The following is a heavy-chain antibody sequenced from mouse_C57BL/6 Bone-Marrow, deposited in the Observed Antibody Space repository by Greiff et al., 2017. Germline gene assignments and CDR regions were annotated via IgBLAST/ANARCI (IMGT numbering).Heavy chain of an antibody. CDR2: INPNNGGT. D-gene: IGHD2-10*01. J-gene: IGHJ4*01. V-gene: IGHV1-22*01. CDR1: GYTFTDYN. Sequence: EVQLQQSGPELVKPGASVKLSCKASGYTFTDYNMHWVKQSHGKSLEWIGYINPNNGGTSYNQKFKGQVTLTVNKSSSTAYMEHRGLTSEDSAVYYCARRGLLSMDYWGQGTSVTVSS. CDR3: ARRGLLSMDY.